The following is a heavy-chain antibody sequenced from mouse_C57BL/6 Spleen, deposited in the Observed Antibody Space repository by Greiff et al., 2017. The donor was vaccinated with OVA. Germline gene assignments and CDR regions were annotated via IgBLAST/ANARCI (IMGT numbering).Heavy chain of an antibody. V-gene: IGHV1-82*01. CDR2: IYPGDGDT. D-gene: IGHD2-4*01. Sequence: VQLQQSGPELVKPGASVKISCKASGYAFSSSWMNWVKQRPGKGLEWIGRIYPGDGDTNYNGKFKGKATLTADKSSSTAYMQLSSLTSEDSAVYFCASLYYDYDEDYAMDYWGQGTSVTVSS. CDR3: ASLYYDYDEDYAMDY. J-gene: IGHJ4*01. CDR1: GYAFSSSW.